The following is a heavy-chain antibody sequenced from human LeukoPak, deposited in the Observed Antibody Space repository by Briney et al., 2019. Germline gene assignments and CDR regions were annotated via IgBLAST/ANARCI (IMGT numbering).Heavy chain of an antibody. CDR3: ARGIAVAGTVAFDI. CDR2: IYYSGST. V-gene: IGHV4-39*07. CDR1: GGSISSSSYY. J-gene: IGHJ3*02. Sequence: SETLSLTCTVSGGSISSSSYYWGWIRQPPGKGLEWIGSIYYSGSTYYNPSLKSRVTISLDTSKNQFSLKLSSVTAADTAVYYCARGIAVAGTVAFDIWGQGTKVTVSS. D-gene: IGHD6-19*01.